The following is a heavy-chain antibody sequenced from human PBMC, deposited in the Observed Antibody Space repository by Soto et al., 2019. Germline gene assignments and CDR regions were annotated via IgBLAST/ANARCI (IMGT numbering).Heavy chain of an antibody. V-gene: IGHV4-30-4*01. CDR3: ARESIPLTTDWYFDL. CDR1: GGSISGGVYY. D-gene: IGHD4-17*01. CDR2: IYDSGST. Sequence: QVQLQESGPGLVKPSETLSLTCTVSGGSISGGVYYWSWIRQPPGKGLEWIGYIYDSGSTYYNPSLKSRVTIAVDTAQNQSSLRLSSVTAADTAVYYCARESIPLTTDWYFDLWGRGALVTVSS. J-gene: IGHJ2*01.